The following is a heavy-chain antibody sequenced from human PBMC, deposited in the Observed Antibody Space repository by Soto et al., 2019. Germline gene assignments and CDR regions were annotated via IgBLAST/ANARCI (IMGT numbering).Heavy chain of an antibody. CDR1: GYTFTNYY. J-gene: IGHJ4*02. Sequence: QVRLVQSGAEVKKHGASVKVSCRASGYTFTNYYLHWVRQGPGQGLEWMGMIKPSGGETTYAQKFQGRATMTRDTSTGTLHMELSSLRSEDTAVYYCARGGDIVVVTAPLDYWGQGTLVTVSS. CDR3: ARGGDIVVVTAPLDY. CDR2: IKPSGGET. D-gene: IGHD2-21*02. V-gene: IGHV1-46*01.